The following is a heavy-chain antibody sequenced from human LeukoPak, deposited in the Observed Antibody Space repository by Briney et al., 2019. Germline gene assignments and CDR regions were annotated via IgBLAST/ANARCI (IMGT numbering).Heavy chain of an antibody. V-gene: IGHV1-2*02. CDR1: GYTFTGQY. CDR2: INPNSGGT. CDR3: ARSYSYDSSGYYGAK. Sequence: GASVKVSCKASGYTFTGQYIHWVRQAPGQGPEWMGGINPNSGGTNYAQKFQGRVTMTRDTSISTAYMEVSSLRSDDTAVYYCARSYSYDSSGYYGAKWGQGTLVTVSS. D-gene: IGHD3-22*01. J-gene: IGHJ4*02.